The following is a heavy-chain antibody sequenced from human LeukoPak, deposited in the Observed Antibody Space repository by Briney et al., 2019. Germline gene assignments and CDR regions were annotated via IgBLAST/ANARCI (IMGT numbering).Heavy chain of an antibody. J-gene: IGHJ3*02. D-gene: IGHD6-19*01. CDR2: INPSGGST. V-gene: IGHV1-46*01. Sequence: GASVKVSCKASGYTFINNWMHWVRQAPGQGLEWMGIINPSGGSTSYAQKFQGRVTMTRDMSTSTVYMELSSLRSEDTAVYYCARVRSDSSGWYDAFDIWGQGTMVTVSS. CDR3: ARVRSDSSGWYDAFDI. CDR1: GYTFINNW.